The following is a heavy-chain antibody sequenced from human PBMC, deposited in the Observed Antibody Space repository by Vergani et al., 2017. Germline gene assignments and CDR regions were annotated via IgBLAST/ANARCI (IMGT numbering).Heavy chain of an antibody. CDR2: IYHSGST. V-gene: IGHV4-38-2*01. J-gene: IGHJ3*02. CDR1: GYSISSGYY. CDR3: ARAGTTPTYAFDI. Sequence: QVQLQESGPGLVKPSETLSLTCAVSGYSISSGYYWGWIRQPPGKGLEWIGSIYHSGSTYYNPSLKSRVTISVDTSKNQFSLTLSSVTAADTAVYYCARAGTTPTYAFDIWGQGTMVTVSS. D-gene: IGHD1-7*01.